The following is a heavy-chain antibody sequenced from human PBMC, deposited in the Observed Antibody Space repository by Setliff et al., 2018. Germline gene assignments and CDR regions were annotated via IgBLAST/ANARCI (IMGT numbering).Heavy chain of an antibody. V-gene: IGHV4-39*01. J-gene: IGHJ4*02. CDR3: ARTGTCRYFDY. CDR2: VLYSGTT. CDR1: GGSINSGSFY. Sequence: KTSETLSLTCTVSGGSINSGSFYWAWIRQPPGKGLEWIGSVLYSGTTFYNPSLKSPVTISVDTSNNQFSLKLKSVTAADTAVYFCARTGTCRYFDYWGQGTQVTVS. D-gene: IGHD1-1*01.